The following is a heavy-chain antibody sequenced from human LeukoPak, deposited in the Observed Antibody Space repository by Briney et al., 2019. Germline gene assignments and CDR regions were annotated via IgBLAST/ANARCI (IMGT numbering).Heavy chain of an antibody. D-gene: IGHD2-2*01. J-gene: IGHJ4*02. CDR3: AKDPSDIVVVPAAPRFDY. V-gene: IGHV3-21*01. CDR2: ISSSSGYI. Sequence: GSLRLSCAASGFTFSSYSMNWVRQVPGKGLEWVSSISSSSGYIYYADSVKGRFTISRDNSKNTLYLQMNSLRAEDAAVYSCAKDPSDIVVVPAAPRFDYWGQGTLVTVSS. CDR1: GFTFSSYS.